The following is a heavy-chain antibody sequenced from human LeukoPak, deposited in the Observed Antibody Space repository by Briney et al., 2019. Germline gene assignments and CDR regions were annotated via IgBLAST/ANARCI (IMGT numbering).Heavy chain of an antibody. D-gene: IGHD5-12*01. V-gene: IGHV3-48*04. J-gene: IGHJ6*03. CDR3: ARERGGFGGYLPYYYLDV. Sequence: GGSLRLSCAGTGFSFSNFGMNWVRQAPGKGLECVSFISGSSGTIYYADSVKGRFTISRDNTKNSLCLQMNSLRAEDTAIYYCARERGGFGGYLPYYYLDVWGKGTTVTVSS. CDR2: ISGSSGTI. CDR1: GFSFSNFG.